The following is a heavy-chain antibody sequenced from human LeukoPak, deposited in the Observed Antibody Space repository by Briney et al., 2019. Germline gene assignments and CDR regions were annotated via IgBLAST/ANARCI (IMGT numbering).Heavy chain of an antibody. V-gene: IGHV3-48*03. CDR1: GXIFSSYE. CDR3: ARIAVTGMWYFDY. Sequence: GGSLRLSCAASGXIFSSYEMKWVRQAPGKGLEGVSYISSSGSITYYADSVKGRFTISRDNAKKSLYLQMNSLRAEDTAVYYCARIAVTGMWYFDYWGQGTQVTVSS. J-gene: IGHJ4*02. CDR2: ISSSGSIT. D-gene: IGHD6-19*01.